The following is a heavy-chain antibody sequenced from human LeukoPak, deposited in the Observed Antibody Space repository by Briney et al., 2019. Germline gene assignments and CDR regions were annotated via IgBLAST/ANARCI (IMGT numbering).Heavy chain of an antibody. CDR2: IKQDGSEK. D-gene: IGHD3-3*01. CDR3: ARVHTIFGVVRHTMDV. CDR1: GFTFRSYW. V-gene: IGHV3-7*01. J-gene: IGHJ6*03. Sequence: PGGSLRLSCAASGFTFRSYWMGWVRQAPGKGLEWVANIKQDGSEKSYVDSVKGRFIISRDNAKNSLYLQLNSLRAEDTAVYYCARVHTIFGVVRHTMDVWGKGTTVAVSS.